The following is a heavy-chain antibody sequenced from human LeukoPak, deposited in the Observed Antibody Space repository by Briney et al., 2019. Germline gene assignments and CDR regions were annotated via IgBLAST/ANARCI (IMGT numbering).Heavy chain of an antibody. CDR3: ASSEDYDFWSGYYTFDY. D-gene: IGHD3-3*01. V-gene: IGHV1-18*01. CDR1: GYTFTSYG. Sequence: ASVKVSCKASGYTFTSYGISCVRQAPGQGLEWMGWISAYNGNTNYAQKLQGRVTMTTDTSTSTAYMELRSLRSDDTAVYYCASSEDYDFWSGYYTFDYWGQGALVTVSP. CDR2: ISAYNGNT. J-gene: IGHJ4*02.